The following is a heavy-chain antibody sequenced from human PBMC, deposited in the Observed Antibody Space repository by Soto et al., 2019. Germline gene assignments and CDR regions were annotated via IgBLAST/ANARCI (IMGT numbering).Heavy chain of an antibody. CDR3: ARAIAVVVPAANPSWFDP. J-gene: IGHJ5*02. Sequence: PGGSLRLSCAASGFTFSDYYMSWIRRAPGKGLEWVSYISSSSSYTNYADSVKGRFTISRDNAKNSLYLQMNSLRAEDTAVYYCARAIAVVVPAANPSWFDPWGQGTLVTVSS. D-gene: IGHD2-2*01. CDR2: ISSSSSYT. CDR1: GFTFSDYY. V-gene: IGHV3-11*06.